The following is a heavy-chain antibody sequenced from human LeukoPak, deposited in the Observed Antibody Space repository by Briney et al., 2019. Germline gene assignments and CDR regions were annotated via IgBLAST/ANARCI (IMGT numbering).Heavy chain of an antibody. Sequence: ASVTVSCKAGGYXFTGYHIHWVRQAPGQGLEWMGWINPNSGTTNYAQKFQGRVTMTRGTSISTVYMELSRLTSDDTALYYCARDLGSGWYLFDNWGQGTLVTVSS. D-gene: IGHD6-19*01. CDR3: ARDLGSGWYLFDN. CDR2: INPNSGTT. J-gene: IGHJ4*02. V-gene: IGHV1-2*02. CDR1: GYXFTGYH.